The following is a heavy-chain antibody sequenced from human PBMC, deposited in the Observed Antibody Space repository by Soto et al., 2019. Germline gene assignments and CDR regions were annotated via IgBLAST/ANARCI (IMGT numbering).Heavy chain of an antibody. D-gene: IGHD1-26*01. CDR2: INPANGKS. Sequence: QVQLVQSGAESKKPGASVNNSCQASGFTLCDTLINWVRQGPGQRLEWMGWINPANGKSRYSESFQGRVTTYSLSSASTAYVALSGLRADDTAVYYCARDIVSVGPRANYAVDVWGQGKMITVSS. CDR1: GFTLCDTL. J-gene: IGHJ3*01. CDR3: ARDIVSVGPRANYAVDV. V-gene: IGHV1-3*01.